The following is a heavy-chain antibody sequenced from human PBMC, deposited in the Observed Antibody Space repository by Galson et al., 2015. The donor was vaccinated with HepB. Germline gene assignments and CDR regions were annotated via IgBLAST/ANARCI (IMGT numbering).Heavy chain of an antibody. Sequence: SVKVSCKASGGTFSSYAISWVRQAPGQGLEWMGGIIPILGIANYAQKFQGRVTITADKSTSTAYMELSSLRSEDTAVYYCARKDYGSEFDYWGQGTLVTVSS. CDR3: ARKDYGSEFDY. CDR1: GGTFSSYA. CDR2: IIPILGIA. J-gene: IGHJ4*02. V-gene: IGHV1-69*10. D-gene: IGHD3-10*01.